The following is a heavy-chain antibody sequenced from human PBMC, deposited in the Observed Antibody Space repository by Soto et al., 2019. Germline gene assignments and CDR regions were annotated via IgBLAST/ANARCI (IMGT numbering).Heavy chain of an antibody. J-gene: IGHJ6*02. Sequence: GESLKISCKGSGYSFTSYWIGWVRQMPGKGLEWMGIIYPGDSDTRYSPSFQGQVTISADKSISTAYLQWSSLKASDTAMYYCASGPSLNSGYDWAYYGMDVWGQGTTVTVSS. CDR3: ASGPSLNSGYDWAYYGMDV. D-gene: IGHD5-12*01. V-gene: IGHV5-51*01. CDR2: IYPGDSDT. CDR1: GYSFTSYW.